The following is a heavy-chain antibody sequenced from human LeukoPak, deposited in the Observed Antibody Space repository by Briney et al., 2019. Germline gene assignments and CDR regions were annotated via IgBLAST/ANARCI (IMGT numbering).Heavy chain of an antibody. CDR3: ARGRRSYGQQPRGSFDY. J-gene: IGHJ4*02. D-gene: IGHD6-13*01. CDR1: GGSFSGYY. V-gene: IGHV4-34*01. Sequence: NPSETLSLTCAVYGGSFSGYYWSWIRQPPGKGLEWIGEINHSGSTNYNPSLKSRVTISVDTSKNQFSLKLSSVTAADTAVYYCARGRRSYGQQPRGSFDYWGQGTLVTVSS. CDR2: INHSGST.